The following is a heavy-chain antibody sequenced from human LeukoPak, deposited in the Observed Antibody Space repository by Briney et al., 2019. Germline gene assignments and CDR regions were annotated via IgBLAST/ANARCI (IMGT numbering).Heavy chain of an antibody. J-gene: IGHJ6*03. V-gene: IGHV4-39*01. Sequence: SEALSLTCTVSGGSISSSSYYWGWIRQPPGKGLEWIGSIYYTGSTYYNPSLRSRVTISVDTSKNQFSLRLSSVTAADTSVYYCARLHYGGNYGYYYYYMDVWGKGTTVTISS. D-gene: IGHD4-23*01. CDR2: IYYTGST. CDR3: ARLHYGGNYGYYYYYMDV. CDR1: GGSISSSSYY.